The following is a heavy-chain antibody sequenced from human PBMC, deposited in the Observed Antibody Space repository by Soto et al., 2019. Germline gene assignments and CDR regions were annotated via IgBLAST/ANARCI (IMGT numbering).Heavy chain of an antibody. CDR3: AGVASGSTWDYFDY. CDR1: GDTFTKYA. Sequence: QVHLVQSGAEVRKPGSSVRVSCKASGDTFTKYAISWLRRAPGQGLEWMGGIVPVFGRVTYAKRFQDRVSIIADKSTATSYLELTSLTADDTAVYYCAGVASGSTWDYFDYWGQGTLVTVSS. CDR2: IVPVFGRV. J-gene: IGHJ4*02. D-gene: IGHD3-10*01. V-gene: IGHV1-69*06.